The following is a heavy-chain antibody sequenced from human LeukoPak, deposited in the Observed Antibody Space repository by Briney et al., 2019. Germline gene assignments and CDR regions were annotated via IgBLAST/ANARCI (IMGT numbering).Heavy chain of an antibody. CDR2: ICYTGRT. CDR1: GGSINDYY. CDR3: TRVSIHGDSDY. J-gene: IGHJ4*02. Sequence: SETLSLTCTVSGGSINDYYWSWIRQSPGKGLEWIGYICYTGRTKYNPSVQSRVTISVDTSKNQFSLNLRSVTSADTAVYFCTRVSIHGDSDYRGQGTLVTVS. V-gene: IGHV4-59*01. D-gene: IGHD5-18*01.